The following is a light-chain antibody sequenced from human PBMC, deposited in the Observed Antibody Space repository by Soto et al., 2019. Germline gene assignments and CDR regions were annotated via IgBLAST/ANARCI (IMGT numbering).Light chain of an antibody. J-gene: IGLJ2*01. CDR2: DVT. CDR1: PSDIGAYNY. V-gene: IGLV2-14*03. Sequence: QSALTQPASVSGSPGQSITISCSGTPSDIGAYNYVSWYQHLPGKAPEVIIYDVTNRPSGVSSRFSGSKSSTTASLTISGLQAEDEANYYCGSYTITSTLMIFGGGTKLTVL. CDR3: GSYTITSTLMI.